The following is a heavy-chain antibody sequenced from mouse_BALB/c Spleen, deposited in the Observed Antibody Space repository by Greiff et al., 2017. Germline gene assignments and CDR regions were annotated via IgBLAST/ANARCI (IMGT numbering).Heavy chain of an antibody. CDR3: ARSPYGSSYGY. CDR1: GYTFTNYW. Sequence: VKLVESGAELVRPGTSVKISCKASGYTFTNYWLGWVKQRPGHGLEWIGDIYPGGGYTNYNEKFKGKATLTADTSSSTAYMQLSSLTSEDSAVYFCARSPYGSSYGYWGQGTTLTVSS. J-gene: IGHJ2*01. CDR2: IYPGGGYT. V-gene: IGHV1-63*02. D-gene: IGHD1-1*01.